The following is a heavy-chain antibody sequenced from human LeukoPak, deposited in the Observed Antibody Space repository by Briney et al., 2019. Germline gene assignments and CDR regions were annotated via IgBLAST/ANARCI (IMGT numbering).Heavy chain of an antibody. CDR3: ARDPGRGGSYFDY. CDR1: GFTFSTYW. Sequence: SGGSLRLSCAASGFTFSTYWMTWVRQAPGKGLEGVAGIEQGGNDKYYVDSVKGRFTISRDDARNSLYLQMNSLRAEDTAVYYCARDPGRGGSYFDYWGQGTLVTVSS. V-gene: IGHV3-7*01. J-gene: IGHJ4*02. D-gene: IGHD1-26*01. CDR2: IEQGGNDK.